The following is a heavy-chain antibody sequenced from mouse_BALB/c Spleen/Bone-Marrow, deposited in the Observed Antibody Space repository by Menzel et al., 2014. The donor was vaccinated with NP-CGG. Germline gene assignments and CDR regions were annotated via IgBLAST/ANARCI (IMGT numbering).Heavy chain of an antibody. J-gene: IGHJ2*01. V-gene: IGHV1-80*01. CDR3: ARKYGDY. CDR1: GYPFSSYW. CDR2: IYPGDGET. Sequence: QVQLKQSGAKLVRPGSSVKISCKASGYPFSSYWMNWVKQRPGQGLEWIGQIYPGDGETNYNGKFKGNATLTADKSSSTAYMQLISLTSEDSAVYFCARKYGDYWGQGTTLTVSS. D-gene: IGHD2-10*02.